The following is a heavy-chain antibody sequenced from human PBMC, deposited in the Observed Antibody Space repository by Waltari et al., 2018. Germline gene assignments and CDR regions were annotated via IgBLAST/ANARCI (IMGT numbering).Heavy chain of an antibody. D-gene: IGHD2-2*02. J-gene: IGHJ5*02. Sequence: QVQLQESGPGLVKPSQTLSLTCTVSGGSISSGDYYWRWTRQPPGQGLEWIGYIYYSGSTYYNPSLKSRVTISVDTSKNQFSLKLSSVTAADTAVYYCARTFIVVVPAAIGNWFDPWGQGTLVTVSS. CDR1: GGSISSGDYY. V-gene: IGHV4-30-4*08. CDR2: IYYSGST. CDR3: ARTFIVVVPAAIGNWFDP.